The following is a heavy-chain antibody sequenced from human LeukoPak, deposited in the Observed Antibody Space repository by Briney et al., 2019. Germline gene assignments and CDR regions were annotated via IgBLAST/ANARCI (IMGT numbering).Heavy chain of an antibody. CDR2: IRTKAYGGTT. J-gene: IGHJ4*02. CDR3: TSNHDTSGYTPDY. D-gene: IGHD3-22*01. V-gene: IGHV3-49*04. Sequence: PGGPLRFSCAASGFTFSSYWMRWVRQAPGKGLEWVGFIRTKAYGGTTEYAASVKGRFTISRDDSKSIAYLQMNSLKNEDTALYYCTSNHDTSGYTPDYWGQGTLVTVSS. CDR1: GFTFSSYW.